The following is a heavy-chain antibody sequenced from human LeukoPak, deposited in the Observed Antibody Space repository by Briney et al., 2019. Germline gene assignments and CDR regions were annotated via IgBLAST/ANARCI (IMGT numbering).Heavy chain of an antibody. D-gene: IGHD3-10*01. Sequence: PGGSLGLSCAASGFTFSDYYMSWIRQAPGKGLEWVSYISSRGSTIHYADSVKGRFTISRDNAKNSLYLQMNSLRAEDTAVYYCARDRDLSPYGSGSYGAFDIWGQGTMVTVSS. V-gene: IGHV3-11*01. CDR2: ISSRGSTI. CDR3: ARDRDLSPYGSGSYGAFDI. CDR1: GFTFSDYY. J-gene: IGHJ3*02.